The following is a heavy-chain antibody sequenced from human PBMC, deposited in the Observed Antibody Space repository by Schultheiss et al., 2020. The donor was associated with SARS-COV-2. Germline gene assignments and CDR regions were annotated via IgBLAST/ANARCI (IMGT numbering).Heavy chain of an antibody. CDR1: GFTFSSHE. V-gene: IGHV3-15*01. J-gene: IGHJ6*02. CDR3: AKDRAIGVVGVTYYYYGMDV. D-gene: IGHD1-26*01. CDR2: IKSKTDGGTT. Sequence: GGSLRLSCAASGFTFSSHEMNWVRQAPGKGLEWVGRIKSKTDGGTTDYAAPVKGRFTISRDDSKNTLYLQMNSLKTEDTAVYYCAKDRAIGVVGVTYYYYGMDVWGQGTTVTVSS.